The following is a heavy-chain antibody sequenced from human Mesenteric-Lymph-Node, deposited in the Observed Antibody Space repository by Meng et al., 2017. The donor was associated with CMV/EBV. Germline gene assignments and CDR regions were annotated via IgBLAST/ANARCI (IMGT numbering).Heavy chain of an antibody. CDR2: INPNSGGT. CDR3: ARGVIAAAGIDY. Sequence: SCKLSGYTLAELSIHWVRQAPRKGLEWMGRINPNSGGTNYAQKFQGRVTMTRDTSISTAYMELSRLRSDDTAVYYCARGVIAAAGIDYWGQGSLVTVSS. V-gene: IGHV1-2*06. J-gene: IGHJ4*02. D-gene: IGHD6-13*01. CDR1: GYTLAELS.